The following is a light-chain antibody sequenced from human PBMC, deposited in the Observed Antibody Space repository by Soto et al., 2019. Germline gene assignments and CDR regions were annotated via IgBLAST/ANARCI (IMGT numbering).Light chain of an antibody. Sequence: QSALTQPASVSGSPGQSITISCTGTSSDVGGYNYVSWYQQHSGKAPKVMIYEVTNRPSGVSNRFSGSKSGNTASLTISGLQAEDGADYYCSSYTSSTPRVFGGGTKLTVL. V-gene: IGLV2-14*01. CDR2: EVT. CDR3: SSYTSSTPRV. J-gene: IGLJ3*02. CDR1: SSDVGGYNY.